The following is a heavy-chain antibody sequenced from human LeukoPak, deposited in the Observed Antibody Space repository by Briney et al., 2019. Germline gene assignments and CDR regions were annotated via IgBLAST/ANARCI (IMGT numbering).Heavy chain of an antibody. J-gene: IGHJ3*02. CDR1: GFTFSNYG. Sequence: PGGSLRLSCAASGFTFSNYGMHWVRQAPGKGLEWVAFVRYDGSNTYYVDSVKGRFTISRDNSKNTLYLQMNNLRAEDTAVYYCAEKGAADRAFDIWGQGTMVTVS. CDR3: AEKGAADRAFDI. D-gene: IGHD6-13*01. V-gene: IGHV3-30*02. CDR2: VRYDGSNT.